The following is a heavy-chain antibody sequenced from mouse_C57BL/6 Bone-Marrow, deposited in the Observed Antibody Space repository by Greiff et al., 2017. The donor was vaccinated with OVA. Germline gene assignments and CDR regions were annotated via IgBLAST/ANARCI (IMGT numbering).Heavy chain of an antibody. CDR2: IYWDDDK. J-gene: IGHJ4*01. V-gene: IGHV8-12*01. CDR3: ARRRRFYAMDY. CDR1: GFSLSTSGMG. Sequence: QVTLKVSGSGLLQSSQTLSLTCSFSGFSLSTSGMGVRWIRQPSGKGLEWLAHIYWDDDKSYNPSLKSRLTISKDTSKNQVFLKITSVDTADTATYYCARRRRFYAMDYWGQETSVTVSS.